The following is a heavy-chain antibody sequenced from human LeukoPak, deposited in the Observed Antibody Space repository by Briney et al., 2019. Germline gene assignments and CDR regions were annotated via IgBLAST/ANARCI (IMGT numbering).Heavy chain of an antibody. CDR2: ISGTADTT. CDR1: GCYSNDYARYA. J-gene: IGHJ6*03. D-gene: IGHD1-26*01. Sequence: GGSLRLSCAGSGCYSNDYARYAMSWVRQAPGKGLEWVSAISGTADTTKYADSVKGRFTISRDNSKNTLYLQMNSLRAEDTAVYNCAKGWDNFYFYYYMDVWGKGTMVTVSS. CDR3: AKGWDNFYFYYYMDV. V-gene: IGHV3-23*01.